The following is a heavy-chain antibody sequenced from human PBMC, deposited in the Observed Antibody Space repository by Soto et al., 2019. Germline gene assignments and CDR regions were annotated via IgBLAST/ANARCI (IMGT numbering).Heavy chain of an antibody. CDR2: ISGSGGST. Sequence: GGSLRLSCAASGFTFSSYAMSWVRQAPGKGLEWVSAISGSGGSTYYADSMKGRFTISRDNSKNTLYLQMNSLRAEDTAVYYCAKIQTPDILTGYSPYGMDVWGQGTTFTVSS. J-gene: IGHJ6*02. CDR1: GFTFSSYA. V-gene: IGHV3-23*01. CDR3: AKIQTPDILTGYSPYGMDV. D-gene: IGHD3-9*01.